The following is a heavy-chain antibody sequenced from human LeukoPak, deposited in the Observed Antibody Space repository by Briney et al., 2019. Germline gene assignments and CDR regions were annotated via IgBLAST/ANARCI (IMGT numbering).Heavy chain of an antibody. CDR1: GGTFSSYA. J-gene: IGHJ4*02. D-gene: IGHD6-19*01. Sequence: ASVKVPCKASGGTFSSYAISWVRQAPGQGLEWMGGIIPIFGTANYAQKFQGRVTITADESTSTAYMELSSLRSEDTAVYYCARDLSSSGWSPFDYWGQGTLVTVSS. CDR2: IIPIFGTA. V-gene: IGHV1-69*01. CDR3: ARDLSSSGWSPFDY.